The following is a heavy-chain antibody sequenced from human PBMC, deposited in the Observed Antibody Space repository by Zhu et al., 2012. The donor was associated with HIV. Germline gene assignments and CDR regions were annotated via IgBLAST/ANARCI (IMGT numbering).Heavy chain of an antibody. V-gene: IGHV4-39*07. Sequence: QVQLQESGPGLVKPSETLSLTCTVSGGSIGSSSHYWGWIRQPPGKGLEWIGSIYYSGSTHYNPFLKSRVIISVDTSKNHFSLQLSSVTAADTAVYYCARHVPYYYHDSGNGRWGFDYVGQGPWSPSPQ. CDR1: GGSIGSSSHY. CDR3: ARHVPYYYHDSGNGRWGFDY. CDR2: IYYSGST. J-gene: IGHJ4*02. D-gene: IGHD3-10*01.